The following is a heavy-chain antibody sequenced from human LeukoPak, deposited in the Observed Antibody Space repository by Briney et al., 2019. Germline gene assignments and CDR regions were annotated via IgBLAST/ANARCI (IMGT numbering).Heavy chain of an antibody. CDR2: ISSSGRFI. Sequence: PGGSLRLSCAASGFTFSDYTLNWVRQAPGKGLEWVSSISSSGRFIYYADSLKGRFTISRDNDKESVHLQMVSLRAEDTAVYYCVRETHAMGPSFDYWGQGTLVTVSS. J-gene: IGHJ4*02. CDR3: VRETHAMGPSFDY. V-gene: IGHV3-21*01. D-gene: IGHD2-8*01. CDR1: GFTFSDYT.